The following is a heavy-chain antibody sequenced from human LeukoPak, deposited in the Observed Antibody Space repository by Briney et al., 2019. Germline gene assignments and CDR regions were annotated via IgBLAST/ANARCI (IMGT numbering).Heavy chain of an antibody. CDR2: INTDGSST. Sequence: PGGSLRLSCAASGFTFSSYAMSWVRQAPGKGLVWVSRINTDGSSTSYADSVKGRFTISRDNAKNTLYLQMNSLRAEDTAVYYCARDYCSSTSCHAFDIWGQGTMVTVSS. D-gene: IGHD2-2*01. CDR3: ARDYCSSTSCHAFDI. J-gene: IGHJ3*02. CDR1: GFTFSSYA. V-gene: IGHV3-74*01.